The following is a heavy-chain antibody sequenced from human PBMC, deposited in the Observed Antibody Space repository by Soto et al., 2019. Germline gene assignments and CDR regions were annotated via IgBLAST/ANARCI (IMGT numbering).Heavy chain of an antibody. CDR3: TRGTCFWSGYYRYYGMDV. Sequence: QVQLVQSGAEVKKPGASVKVSCKASGYSFAGYLLHWVRQAPGQGLEWMGWINTDSGDTKYARKFQGRVTMTRDTSTSTGYMELSSLRSDDTAVYHCTRGTCFWSGYYRYYGMDVWGQGTTVTVSS. CDR1: GYSFAGYL. J-gene: IGHJ6*02. D-gene: IGHD3-3*01. CDR2: INTDSGDT. V-gene: IGHV1-2*02.